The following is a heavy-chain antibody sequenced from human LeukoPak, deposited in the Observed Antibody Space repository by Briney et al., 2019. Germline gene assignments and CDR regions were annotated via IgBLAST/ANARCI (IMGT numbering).Heavy chain of an antibody. V-gene: IGHV3-11*04. CDR3: ARNFYETTGFYYDAFDI. J-gene: IGHJ3*02. CDR2: IRSSGSLI. Sequence: GGSLRLSCAASGFTVSSNYMSWVRQAPGKGLEWVAFIRSSGSLIYYAESVKGRFTISRDNSRNSLYLQMNSLRVEDTAVYYCARNFYETTGFYYDAFDIWGQGTAVTVSS. CDR1: GFTVSSNY. D-gene: IGHD3-22*01.